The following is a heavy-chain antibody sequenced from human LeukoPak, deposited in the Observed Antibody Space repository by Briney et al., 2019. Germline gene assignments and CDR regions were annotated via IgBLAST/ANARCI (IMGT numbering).Heavy chain of an antibody. CDR3: ARDRVVPAAVIDY. D-gene: IGHD2-2*01. CDR1: GYTFTGYY. J-gene: IGHJ4*02. Sequence: GASVKVSCKASGYTFTGYYMHWVRQAPGQGLEWMGWINPNSGGTNYAQKFQGRVTMTRDTSISTAYMELSRLRSDDTAVYYCARDRVVPAAVIDYWGQGTLVTVSS. CDR2: INPNSGGT. V-gene: IGHV1-2*02.